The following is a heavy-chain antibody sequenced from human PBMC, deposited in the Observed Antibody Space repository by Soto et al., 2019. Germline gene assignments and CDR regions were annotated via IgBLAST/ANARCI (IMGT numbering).Heavy chain of an antibody. Sequence: SETLSLTCTVSGDSISISTYYWGWIRQPPGKGLEWIGSIYYSGRTYYNPSLKSRVTISVDTSRIHFSLKLISVTAADTAVYFCARQPYDSSDYFDYWGQGTLVTVSS. CDR1: GDSISISTYY. D-gene: IGHD3-22*01. CDR3: ARQPYDSSDYFDY. CDR2: IYYSGRT. J-gene: IGHJ4*02. V-gene: IGHV4-39*01.